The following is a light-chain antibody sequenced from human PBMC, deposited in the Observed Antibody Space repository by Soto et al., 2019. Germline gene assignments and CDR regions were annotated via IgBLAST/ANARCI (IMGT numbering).Light chain of an antibody. CDR3: QHYGSSPPYT. CDR2: GAS. V-gene: IGKV3-20*01. CDR1: QRVASSH. Sequence: EIVLTQSPGTLSLSPGESATLSCRASQRVASSHLAWYRQKPGQAPWLLIYGASNRATGIPDRFSGSGSGTDFTLTNSRLEAEDSAVDYCQHYGSSPPYTFGQGTKLKIK. J-gene: IGKJ2*01.